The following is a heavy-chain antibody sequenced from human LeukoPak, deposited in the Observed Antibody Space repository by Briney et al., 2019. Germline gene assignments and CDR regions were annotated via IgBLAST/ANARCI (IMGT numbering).Heavy chain of an antibody. V-gene: IGHV3-53*01. CDR3: ARGGAGVYFFDY. D-gene: IGHD6-13*01. CDR1: EFSVGSNY. Sequence: GGSLRLSCAASEFSVGSNYMNWVRQAPGEGVEWVSLIYSGGSTYYADSVKGRFTISRDNSKNMLFLQMNSLRAEDTAVYYCARGGAGVYFFDYWGQGILVTVSS. CDR2: IYSGGST. J-gene: IGHJ4*02.